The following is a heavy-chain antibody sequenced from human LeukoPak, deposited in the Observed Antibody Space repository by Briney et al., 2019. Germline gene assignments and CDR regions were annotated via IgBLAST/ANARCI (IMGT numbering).Heavy chain of an antibody. Sequence: GGSLRLSCAASGFTFSDYYMTWIRQAPGKGLEWVSYIDSRGNIIYYADSMKGRFTISRDNAKNSLYLQMNSLRAEDTAVYYCARDLGLFSGRVGNYWGQGTLVTVSS. D-gene: IGHD2-15*01. CDR3: ARDLGLFSGRVGNY. V-gene: IGHV3-11*01. CDR1: GFTFSDYY. J-gene: IGHJ4*02. CDR2: IDSRGNII.